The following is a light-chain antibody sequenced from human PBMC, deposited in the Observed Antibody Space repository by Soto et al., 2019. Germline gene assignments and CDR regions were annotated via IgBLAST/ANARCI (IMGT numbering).Light chain of an antibody. Sequence: EIVMPKSPATLSVSPGERATLSCRASQSVSSNLACDQQKPCQAPRLLIYGASTRATGIPARFSGSGSGTEFALTISSRQSEDFAVYSCQHYHNWPPITFGQGTRLEI. CDR3: QHYHNWPPIT. CDR2: GAS. J-gene: IGKJ5*01. V-gene: IGKV3-15*01. CDR1: QSVSSN.